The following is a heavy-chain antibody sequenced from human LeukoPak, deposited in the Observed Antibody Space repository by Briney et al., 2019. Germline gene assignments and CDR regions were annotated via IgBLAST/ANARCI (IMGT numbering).Heavy chain of an antibody. Sequence: SVTVSCKASGGTFSSYAISWVRQAPGQGLEWMGGIIPIFGTANYAQRFQGRVTITTDESTSTAYMELSSLRSEDTAVYYCARWGDYYYDSSGYSGWGQGTLVTVSS. CDR3: ARWGDYYYDSSGYSG. J-gene: IGHJ4*02. D-gene: IGHD3-22*01. CDR1: GGTFSSYA. V-gene: IGHV1-69*05. CDR2: IIPIFGTA.